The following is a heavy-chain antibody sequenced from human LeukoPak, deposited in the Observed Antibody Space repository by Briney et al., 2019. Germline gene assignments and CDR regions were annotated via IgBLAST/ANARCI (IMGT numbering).Heavy chain of an antibody. CDR2: ISPNSGGT. Sequence: ASVKVSCKAFGYTFTDYYMHWVRQAPGQGLEWMGWISPNSGGTSYAQKFQGRVTMTRDTSISTAYMELSSLRSDDTAVYYCASIVGPTTDFDLWGQGTLVTVSS. CDR3: ASIVGPTTDFDL. D-gene: IGHD1-26*01. V-gene: IGHV1-2*02. J-gene: IGHJ4*02. CDR1: GYTFTDYY.